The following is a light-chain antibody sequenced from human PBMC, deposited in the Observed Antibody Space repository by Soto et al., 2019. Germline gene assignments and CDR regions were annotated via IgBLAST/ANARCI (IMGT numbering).Light chain of an antibody. CDR2: GAS. Sequence: DIVLTQSPGTLSLSPGERATLSCRASQSVSSSYLAWYQQKPGQAPRLLIYGASSRATGIPDRFRGSGSGTDFALTICRLEPEDFAVYYCQQRSNWPSLTFGGGTKVDIK. J-gene: IGKJ4*01. V-gene: IGKV3D-20*02. CDR1: QSVSSSY. CDR3: QQRSNWPSLT.